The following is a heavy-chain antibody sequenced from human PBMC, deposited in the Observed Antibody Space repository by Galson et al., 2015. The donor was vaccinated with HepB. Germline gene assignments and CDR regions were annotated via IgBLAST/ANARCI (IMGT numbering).Heavy chain of an antibody. Sequence: ETLSLTCAVYGGSFSGYYWSWIRQPPGKGLEWIGEINHSGSTNYNPSLKSRVTISVDTSKNQFSLKLSSVTAADTAVYYCARRGYCSGGSCYRSSSRAFDIWGQGTMVTVSS. CDR2: INHSGST. CDR1: GGSFSGYY. J-gene: IGHJ3*02. D-gene: IGHD2-15*01. V-gene: IGHV4-34*01. CDR3: ARRGYCSGGSCYRSSSRAFDI.